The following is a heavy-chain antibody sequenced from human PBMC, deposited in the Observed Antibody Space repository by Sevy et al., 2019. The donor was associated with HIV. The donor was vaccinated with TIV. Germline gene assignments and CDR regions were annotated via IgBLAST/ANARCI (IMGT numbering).Heavy chain of an antibody. Sequence: GGSLRLSCEASEFIFDDYAMHWVRQAPGKGLEWVSGISWDSGGVGYADSVKGRFTISRDNAKNSLYLQMNSLRAEDTGLYYCAKGRGLPKGAFDIWGQGTMVTVSS. CDR3: AKGRGLPKGAFDI. V-gene: IGHV3-9*01. CDR2: ISWDSGGV. D-gene: IGHD4-17*01. CDR1: EFIFDDYA. J-gene: IGHJ3*02.